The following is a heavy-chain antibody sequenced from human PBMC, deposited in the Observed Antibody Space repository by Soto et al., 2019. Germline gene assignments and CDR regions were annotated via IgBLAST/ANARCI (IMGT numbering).Heavy chain of an antibody. V-gene: IGHV5-51*01. D-gene: IGHD6-19*01. CDR3: ARHGGGGWYYFEY. CDR1: GYSFTSYW. Sequence: GESLKISCKGSGYSFTSYWISWVRQMPGKGLEWMGIIYPDDSDTRYSPSFQGQVSISVDRSISTAYLQWSSLKASDSAMYYCARHGGGGWYYFEYWGQGTLVTVSS. J-gene: IGHJ4*02. CDR2: IYPDDSDT.